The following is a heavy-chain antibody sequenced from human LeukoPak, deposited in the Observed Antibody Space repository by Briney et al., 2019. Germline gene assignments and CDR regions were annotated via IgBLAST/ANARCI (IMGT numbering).Heavy chain of an antibody. Sequence: EASVTVSCTASGYTFTSYGISWVRQAPGQGLEWMGWISAYNGNTNYAQKLQGRVTMTTDTSTSTAYMELRSLRPDDTAVYYCARVQKIGGLNSGYGNWGQGTLVTVSS. CDR2: ISAYNGNT. CDR3: ARVQKIGGLNSGYGN. D-gene: IGHD5-12*01. J-gene: IGHJ4*02. V-gene: IGHV1-18*01. CDR1: GYTFTSYG.